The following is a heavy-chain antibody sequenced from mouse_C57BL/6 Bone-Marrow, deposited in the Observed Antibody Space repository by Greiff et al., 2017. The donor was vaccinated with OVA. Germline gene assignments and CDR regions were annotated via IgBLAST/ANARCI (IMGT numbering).Heavy chain of an antibody. CDR1: GFTFSSYA. Sequence: DVQLVESGEGLVKPGGSLKLSCAASGFTFSSYAMSWVRQTPGKRLEWVAYISSGGDYINYADTVKGRSTISRDKARTTVYLQMSSVKSEDTAVYYCTRGSFYYYGSSGGVDYWGQGTSVTVSS. J-gene: IGHJ4*01. V-gene: IGHV5-9-1*02. CDR3: TRGSFYYYGSSGGVDY. D-gene: IGHD1-1*01. CDR2: ISSGGDYI.